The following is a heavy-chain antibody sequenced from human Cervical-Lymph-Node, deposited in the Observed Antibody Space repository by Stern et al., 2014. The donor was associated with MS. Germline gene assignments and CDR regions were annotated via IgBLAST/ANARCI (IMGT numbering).Heavy chain of an antibody. V-gene: IGHV5-51*03. CDR2: IHPGDSET. Sequence: EVQLVESGAEVKKPGESLKISCEGSGYAFTSYWIGWVRQTPGKGLEWMGRIHPGDSETSYSPSFQGQVTISVDKSIKTAYLQWSSLRASDSAMYYGARGEYDFWDMDYWGQGTLVTVSS. CDR3: ARGEYDFWDMDY. J-gene: IGHJ4*02. D-gene: IGHD3-3*01. CDR1: GYAFTSYW.